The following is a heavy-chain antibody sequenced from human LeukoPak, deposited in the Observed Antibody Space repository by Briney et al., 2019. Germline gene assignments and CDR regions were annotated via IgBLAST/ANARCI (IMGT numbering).Heavy chain of an antibody. J-gene: IGHJ4*02. D-gene: IGHD3-22*01. CDR2: ISGSGGSAGST. CDR3: AKDQKNYYDNTGLDY. Sequence: GGSLRLSCAASGFTFSSYAMSWVRQAPGKGLEWVSAISGSGGSAGSTYYADSVKGRFTISRDNSKNTLYLQMNSLRAEDTALYYCAKDQKNYYDNTGLDYWGQGTLVTVS. CDR1: GFTFSSYA. V-gene: IGHV3-23*01.